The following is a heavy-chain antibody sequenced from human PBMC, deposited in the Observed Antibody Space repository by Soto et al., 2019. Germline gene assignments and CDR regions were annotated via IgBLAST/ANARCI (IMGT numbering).Heavy chain of an antibody. CDR1: GYTFTGYY. V-gene: IGHV1-2*04. CDR2: INPNSGGT. CDR3: ARDLGSSGYYGMDV. J-gene: IGHJ6*02. D-gene: IGHD6-6*01. Sequence: QVQLVQSGAEVKKPGASVKVSCKASGYTFTGYYMHWVRQAPGQGFEWMGWINPNSGGTNYAQKFQGCVTMTRDTSISTPYMELSRLRSDDTAVYYCARDLGSSGYYGMDVWGQGTRVTVSS.